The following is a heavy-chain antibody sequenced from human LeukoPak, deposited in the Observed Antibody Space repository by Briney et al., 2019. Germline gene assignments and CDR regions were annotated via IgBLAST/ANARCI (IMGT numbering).Heavy chain of an antibody. J-gene: IGHJ4*02. CDR3: ARHFDY. CDR2: IYYTGST. Sequence: SETLSLTCTVSGGSISSYYWSWIRQPPGKGLEWIGYIYYTGSTNYNPSLKSRVTMSVDTSKNQFSLNLYSVSAADTAVYYCARHFDYWGQGTLVTVSS. CDR1: GGSISSYY. V-gene: IGHV4-59*08.